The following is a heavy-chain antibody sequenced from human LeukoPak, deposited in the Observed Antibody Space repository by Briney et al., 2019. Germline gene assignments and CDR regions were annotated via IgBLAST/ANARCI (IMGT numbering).Heavy chain of an antibody. Sequence: GASVKVSCKASGGTFSSYAISWVRQAPGQGLEWMGRIIPIFGTANYAQKFQGRVTITTDESTSTAYMELSSLRSEDTAVYYCARVGHYDSSVYADDVFDFWGQGTMVTVSS. D-gene: IGHD3-22*01. CDR2: IIPIFGTA. V-gene: IGHV1-69*05. CDR3: ARVGHYDSSVYADDVFDF. CDR1: GGTFSSYA. J-gene: IGHJ3*01.